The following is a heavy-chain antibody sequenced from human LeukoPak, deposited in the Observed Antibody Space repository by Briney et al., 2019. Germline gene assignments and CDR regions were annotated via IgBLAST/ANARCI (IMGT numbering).Heavy chain of an antibody. V-gene: IGHV4-38-2*02. D-gene: IGHD2-2*01. Sequence: SETLSLTCTVSGGSISSYYWSWIRQPPGKGLEWIGSIYHSGSTYYNPSLKSRVTISVDTSKNQFSLKLSSVTAADTAVYYCARGGAYPHWYFDLWGRGTLVTVSS. CDR2: IYHSGST. CDR3: ARGGAYPHWYFDL. CDR1: GGSISSYY. J-gene: IGHJ2*01.